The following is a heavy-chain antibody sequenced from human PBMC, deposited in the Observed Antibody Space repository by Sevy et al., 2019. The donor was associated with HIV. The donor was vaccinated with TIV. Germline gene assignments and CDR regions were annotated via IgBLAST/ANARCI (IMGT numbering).Heavy chain of an antibody. V-gene: IGHV3-23*01. J-gene: IGHJ4*01. CDR3: ARDFTIFGVVSGIDY. CDR1: GFTFSNYA. CDR2: ISGSGGSGDKT. Sequence: GGSLRLSCAASGFTFSNYAMNRVRQAPGKGLEWVSGISGSGGSGDKTNYADSVKGRFTISRDDSKNSLYLQLNSLRAEDTAIYYCARDFTIFGVVSGIDYWGQGNLVTVSS. D-gene: IGHD3-3*01.